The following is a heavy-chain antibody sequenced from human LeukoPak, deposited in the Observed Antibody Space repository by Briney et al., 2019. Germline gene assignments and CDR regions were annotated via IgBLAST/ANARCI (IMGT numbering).Heavy chain of an antibody. D-gene: IGHD6-13*01. Sequence: GGSLGLSCAASGFTFSSYGMHWVRQAPGKGLEWVAVISYDGSNTYYADSVKGRFTISRDNSKNTLYLQMNSLRAEDTAVYYCAKDSLYSSSWYGVNWFDPWGQGTLVTVSS. CDR1: GFTFSSYG. J-gene: IGHJ5*02. CDR3: AKDSLYSSSWYGVNWFDP. CDR2: ISYDGSNT. V-gene: IGHV3-30*18.